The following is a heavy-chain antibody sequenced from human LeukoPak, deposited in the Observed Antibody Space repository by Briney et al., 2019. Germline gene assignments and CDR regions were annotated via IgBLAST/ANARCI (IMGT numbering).Heavy chain of an antibody. D-gene: IGHD3-10*01. CDR2: IYSSGNT. Sequence: PSETLSLTCTVSGGSISSYHWSWIRQPAGKGLEWIGRIYSSGNTSYSPSLKSRVTMSVDTSKNQFSLKLSSVTAADTALYYCARATSGTYYYFDSWGRGTLVSVSS. CDR1: GGSISSYH. CDR3: ARATSGTYYYFDS. V-gene: IGHV4-4*07. J-gene: IGHJ4*02.